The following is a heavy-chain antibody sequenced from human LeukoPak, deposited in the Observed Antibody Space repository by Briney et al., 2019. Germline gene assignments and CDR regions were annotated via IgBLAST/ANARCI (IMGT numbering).Heavy chain of an antibody. J-gene: IGHJ4*02. Sequence: GGSLRLSCAASGFTFSSYEMNWVRQAPGKGLEWVSYIRSSGSTIYYADSVKGRFTISRDNAKNSLYLQMNSLRAEDTAVYYCARGRWNADYWGQGTLVTVSS. D-gene: IGHD4-23*01. V-gene: IGHV3-48*03. CDR2: IRSSGSTI. CDR1: GFTFSSYE. CDR3: ARGRWNADY.